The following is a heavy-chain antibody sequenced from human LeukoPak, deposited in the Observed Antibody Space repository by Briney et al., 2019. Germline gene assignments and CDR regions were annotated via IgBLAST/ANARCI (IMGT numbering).Heavy chain of an antibody. J-gene: IGHJ3*01. CDR3: ARDYHFYYYDNNAHTFDF. CDR1: GFTFSSYA. V-gene: IGHV3-30*04. Sequence: GGSLRLSCAASGFTFSSYAMHWVRQAPGKGLEWVAIISSDGVSQYYGDAVKGRFIISRDNSKNVVFLHMNSLRPEDTAMYYCARDYHFYYYDNNAHTFDFWGQGTMVTVSS. D-gene: IGHD3-22*01. CDR2: ISSDGVSQ.